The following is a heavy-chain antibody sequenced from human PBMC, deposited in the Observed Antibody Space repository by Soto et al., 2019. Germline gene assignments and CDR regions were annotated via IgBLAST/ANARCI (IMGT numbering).Heavy chain of an antibody. V-gene: IGHV4-34*01. CDR2: IKHSGST. CDR1: GGSFSGYY. Sequence: SETLSLTCAVYGGSFSGYYWSWIRQPPGKGLEWIGGIKHSGSTNYNPSLKSRVTISVDTSKNQFSLKLSSVTAADTAVYYCARVQREIAARGGASYYYYYGMDVWGQGTTVTVSS. J-gene: IGHJ6*02. CDR3: ARVQREIAARGGASYYYYYGMDV. D-gene: IGHD6-6*01.